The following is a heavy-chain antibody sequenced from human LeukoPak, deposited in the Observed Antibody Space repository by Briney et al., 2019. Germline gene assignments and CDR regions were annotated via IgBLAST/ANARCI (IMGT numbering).Heavy chain of an antibody. V-gene: IGHV4-61*02. CDR3: ARGLMTTVTTSYFDY. D-gene: IGHD4-17*01. CDR1: GGSISSGSYY. J-gene: IGHJ4*02. CDR2: IYTSGST. Sequence: SETLSLTCTVSGGSISSGSYYWSWIRQPAGKGLEWIGRIYTSGSTYYNPSLKSRVTTSVDRSKNQFSLKLSSVTAADTAVYYCARGLMTTVTTSYFDYWGQGTLVTVSS.